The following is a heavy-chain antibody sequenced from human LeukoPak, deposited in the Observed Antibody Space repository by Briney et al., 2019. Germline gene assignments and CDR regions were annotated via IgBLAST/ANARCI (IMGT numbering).Heavy chain of an antibody. J-gene: IGHJ3*01. CDR1: DDTFSNYG. V-gene: IGHV1-18*01. CDR2: ISTYNGNT. Sequence: GASVKVSCKASDDTFSNYGIRWVRQAPGQGLEGMGWISTYNGNTHYAQKFQGRGTMTTDTSTNIAYLDLRDLRSDDTAVYYCARTQWLEDAFDFWGQGTVVTVSS. CDR3: ARTQWLEDAFDF. D-gene: IGHD6-19*01.